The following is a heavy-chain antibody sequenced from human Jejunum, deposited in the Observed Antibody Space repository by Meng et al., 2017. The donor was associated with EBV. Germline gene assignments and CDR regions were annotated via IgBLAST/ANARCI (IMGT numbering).Heavy chain of an antibody. CDR1: GFPLSSYG. CDR2: INSDGSKT. V-gene: IGHV3-74*01. Sequence: GLLVGSGGGLVQPGDSLGPSWAASGFPLSSYGMHWVRQAPGKGLVWVSRINSDGSKTNYADSVKGRFTISRDIAKNTLYLQLNSLRADDTAVYYCVRGPPPDTWGQGTLVTVSS. CDR3: VRGPPPDT. J-gene: IGHJ5*02.